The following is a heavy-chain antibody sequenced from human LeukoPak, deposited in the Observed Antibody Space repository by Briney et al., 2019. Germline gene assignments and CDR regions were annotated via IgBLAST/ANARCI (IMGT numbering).Heavy chain of an antibody. Sequence: QPGGSLILSCAGSGFTFSSYRMNWVRQAPGKGLEWVSYISSSSSTIYYADSVKGRFTISRDNAKNSLYLQMNSLRDEDTAVYYCARDRVIGTASPFDYWGQGTLVTVSS. J-gene: IGHJ4*02. CDR1: GFTFSSYR. CDR2: ISSSSSTI. CDR3: ARDRVIGTASPFDY. D-gene: IGHD1-20*01. V-gene: IGHV3-48*02.